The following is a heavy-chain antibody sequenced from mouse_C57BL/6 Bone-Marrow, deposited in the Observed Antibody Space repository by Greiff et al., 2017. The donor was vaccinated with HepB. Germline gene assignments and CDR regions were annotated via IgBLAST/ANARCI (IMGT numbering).Heavy chain of an antibody. CDR2: IDPSDSYT. Sequence: QVQLQQSGAELVKPGASVKLSCKASGYTFTSYWMQWVKQRPGQGLEWIGEIDPSDSYTNYNQKFKGKATLTVDTSSSTAYMQLSSLTSEDSAVYYCARRGSVYWGQGTTLTVSS. V-gene: IGHV1-50*01. D-gene: IGHD1-1*01. CDR1: GYTFTSYW. CDR3: ARRGSVY. J-gene: IGHJ2*01.